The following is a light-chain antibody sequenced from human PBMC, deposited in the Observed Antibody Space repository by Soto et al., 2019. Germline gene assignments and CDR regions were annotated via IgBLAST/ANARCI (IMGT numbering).Light chain of an antibody. V-gene: IGKV1-5*01. CDR1: QNINNW. CDR2: DAS. Sequence: GYIVTITCRASQNINNWIAWYQQKPGKAPKFLIYDASTLESGVPSRFSGSGFGTEFSLTISSLQPDDFGSYYCQHMRTFGQGTKVDIK. CDR3: QHMRT. J-gene: IGKJ1*01.